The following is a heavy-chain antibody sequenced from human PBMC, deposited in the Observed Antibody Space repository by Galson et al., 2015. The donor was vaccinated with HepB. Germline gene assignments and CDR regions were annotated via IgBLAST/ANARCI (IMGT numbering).Heavy chain of an antibody. CDR1: GFTFSNAW. Sequence: SLRLSCAASGFTFSNAWMSWVRQAPGKGLEWVGRIKSKTDGGTTDYAAPVKGRFTISRDDSKNTLYLQMNSLKTEDTAVYYCTTDYYGSEMRVSDYWGQGTLVTVSS. CDR3: TTDYYGSEMRVSDY. D-gene: IGHD3-10*01. CDR2: IKSKTDGGTT. J-gene: IGHJ4*02. V-gene: IGHV3-15*01.